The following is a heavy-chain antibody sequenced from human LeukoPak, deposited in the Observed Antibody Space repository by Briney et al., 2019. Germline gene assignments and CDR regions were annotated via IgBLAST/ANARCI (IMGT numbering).Heavy chain of an antibody. V-gene: IGHV1-2*06. J-gene: IGHJ4*02. CDR1: GYTFTGYY. Sequence: GASVKVSCKAFGYTFTGYYMHWVRQAPGQGLEWMGRINPNSGGTNYAQKLQGRVTMTTDTSTSTAYMELRSLRSDDTAVYYCARDWMYYYDSSGYSNFDYWGQGTLVTVSS. D-gene: IGHD3-22*01. CDR2: INPNSGGT. CDR3: ARDWMYYYDSSGYSNFDY.